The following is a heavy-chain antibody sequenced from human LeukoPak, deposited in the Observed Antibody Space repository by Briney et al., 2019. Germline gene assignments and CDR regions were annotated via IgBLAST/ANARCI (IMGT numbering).Heavy chain of an antibody. J-gene: IGHJ4*02. CDR2: IYYRGST. V-gene: IGHV4-39*02. Sequence: SETLSFTCTVSGGSISSISYYWGWIRQPPGKGLEWIGHIYYRGSTFYNPSLRGRVTISVDTSKNHFSVKLSSVTAADTAVYYCARFQGDENWGCLNYWGQGTLVTVSS. CDR1: GGSISSISYY. CDR3: ARFQGDENWGCLNY. D-gene: IGHD7-27*01.